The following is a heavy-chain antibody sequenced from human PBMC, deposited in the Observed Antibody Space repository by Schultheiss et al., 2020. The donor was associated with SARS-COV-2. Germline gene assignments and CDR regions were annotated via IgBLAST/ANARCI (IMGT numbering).Heavy chain of an antibody. CDR1: GFTFSSYS. J-gene: IGHJ4*02. V-gene: IGHV3-21*01. CDR3: ARGRRGIAAAEADY. CDR2: ISSSSSYI. Sequence: GGSLRLSCAASGFTFSSYSMNWVRQAPGKGLEWVSSISSSSSYIYYADSVKGRFTISRDNAKNSLYLQMYSLRAEDTAVYYCARGRRGIAAAEADYWGQGTLVTVSS. D-gene: IGHD6-13*01.